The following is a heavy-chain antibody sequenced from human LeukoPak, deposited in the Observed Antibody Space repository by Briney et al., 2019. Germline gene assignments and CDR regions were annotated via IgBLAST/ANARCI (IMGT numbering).Heavy chain of an antibody. CDR2: ISSTNSYI. Sequence: GGSLRLSCAASGFTFGSYTMNWVRQAPGKGLEWVSCISSTNSYIYYADSVKGRFTISRDNAKNSLYLQMNSLRAEDTAVYYCAREVRYDYLWGSYRAVDYWGQGTLVTVSS. J-gene: IGHJ4*02. D-gene: IGHD3-16*02. CDR3: AREVRYDYLWGSYRAVDY. V-gene: IGHV3-21*06. CDR1: GFTFGSYT.